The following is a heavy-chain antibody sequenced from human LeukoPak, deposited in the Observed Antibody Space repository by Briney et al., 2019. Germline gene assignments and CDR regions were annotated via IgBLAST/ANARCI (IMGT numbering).Heavy chain of an antibody. CDR1: GGSFSGYY. J-gene: IGHJ5*02. D-gene: IGHD1-20*01. Sequence: SETLSLTCAVYGGSFSGYYWSWIRQPPGKGLEWIGEINHSGSTNYNPSLKSRVTISVDTSKNQFSLKLSSVTAADTAVYYCARASSPYNWNRRWFDPWGQGTLVTVSS. CDR3: ARASSPYNWNRRWFDP. V-gene: IGHV4-34*01. CDR2: INHSGST.